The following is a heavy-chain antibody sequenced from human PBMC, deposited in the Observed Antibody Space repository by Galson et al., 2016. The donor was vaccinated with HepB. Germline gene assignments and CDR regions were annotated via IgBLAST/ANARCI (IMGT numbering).Heavy chain of an antibody. V-gene: IGHV5-51*01. D-gene: IGHD3-10*01. CDR2: IYPGDSDT. CDR1: GSSFSRYW. J-gene: IGHJ4*01. CDR3: ARQKAYPYYYGLGD. Sequence: QSGAEVKKPGESLKISCRGSGSSFSRYWIAWVRQMPGKGLEWMGIIYPGDSDTRYSPSFQGQVTISADKSINTAYLQWSSLKTSDSAIYYCARQKAYPYYYGLGDWGQGTLVTVSS.